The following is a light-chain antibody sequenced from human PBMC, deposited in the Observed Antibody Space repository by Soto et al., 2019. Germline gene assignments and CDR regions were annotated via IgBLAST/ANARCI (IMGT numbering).Light chain of an antibody. Sequence: DIQMTQSPSSLSASVGDRVTITCRASQSISTYLNWYQQKLGKAPKLLISGASSLQGGVPSRFSGSGSGTDFTLTISSLQPEDFAVYYCQQYGSSPKTFGGGTKVEIK. J-gene: IGKJ4*01. CDR3: QQYGSSPKT. V-gene: IGKV1-39*01. CDR2: GAS. CDR1: QSISTY.